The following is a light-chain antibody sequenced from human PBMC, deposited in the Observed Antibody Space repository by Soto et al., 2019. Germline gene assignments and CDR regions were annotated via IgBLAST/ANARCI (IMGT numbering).Light chain of an antibody. CDR3: QHYIKWPWT. V-gene: IGKV3-15*01. Sequence: EIVMTQSPATLSVSPGERGTLSCRASQSVSSDLAWYQQKPCQAPRLLIYGASTRATGIPARFSGSGSGTEFTLTISSLQSEDSAVYYCQHYIKWPWTFGQGTKVEIK. CDR1: QSVSSD. J-gene: IGKJ1*01. CDR2: GAS.